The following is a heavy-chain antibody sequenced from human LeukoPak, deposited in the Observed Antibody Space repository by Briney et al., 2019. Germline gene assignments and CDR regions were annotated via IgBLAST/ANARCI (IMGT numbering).Heavy chain of an antibody. CDR3: AKSFYDSSGFFDY. V-gene: IGHV3-23*01. Sequence: GGSLRLSCRASGFTFSNYAMSWVRQAPGKGLEWVSVISGSDGNTDNADSVKGRFTISRDNSKNTLYLQMNSLRAEDTAVYYCAKSFYDSSGFFDYWGQGTLVTVSS. CDR1: GFTFSNYA. CDR2: ISGSDGNT. D-gene: IGHD3-22*01. J-gene: IGHJ4*02.